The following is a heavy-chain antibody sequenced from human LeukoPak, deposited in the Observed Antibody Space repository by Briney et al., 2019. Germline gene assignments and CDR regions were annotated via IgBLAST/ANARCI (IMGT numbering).Heavy chain of an antibody. D-gene: IGHD4-23*01. Sequence: SETLSLTCTVSGGSISRGVYYWSWIRQHPGKGLEWIGCIYYSGSTYYNPPLKSRVTVSVDTSKNQFSLKLSSVTAADTAVYYCARERWSTVVTPHFDYWGQGTLVAVSS. J-gene: IGHJ4*02. V-gene: IGHV4-31*03. CDR1: GGSISRGVYY. CDR3: ARERWSTVVTPHFDY. CDR2: IYYSGST.